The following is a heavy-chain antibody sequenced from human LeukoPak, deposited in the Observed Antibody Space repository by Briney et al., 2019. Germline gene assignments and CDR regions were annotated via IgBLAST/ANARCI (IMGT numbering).Heavy chain of an antibody. CDR2: TYFRSKWYN. CDR1: GDSVSSNSAT. CDR3: ARTGYSSTWVPWGFDP. D-gene: IGHD6-13*01. V-gene: IGHV6-1*01. Sequence: ASQTLSLTCVISGDSVSSNSATWNWIRQSPSRGLEWLGRTYFRSKWYNDYAVSVKSRITINPDTSKNQFSLHLNSVTPEDTAVYYCARTGYSSTWVPWGFDPWGQGTLVTVSS. J-gene: IGHJ5*02.